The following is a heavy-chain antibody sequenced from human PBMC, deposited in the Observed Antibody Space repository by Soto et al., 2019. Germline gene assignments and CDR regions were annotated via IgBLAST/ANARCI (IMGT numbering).Heavy chain of an antibody. CDR1: GGSISSYY. Sequence: SETLSLTCTVSGGSISSYYWSWIRQPPGKGLEWIGYIYYSGSTNYNPSLKSRVTISVDTSKNQFSLKLSSVTAADTAVYYCARQKRTYSSSSINYFDYWGQGTLVTVSS. CDR2: IYYSGST. D-gene: IGHD6-6*01. V-gene: IGHV4-59*08. J-gene: IGHJ4*02. CDR3: ARQKRTYSSSSINYFDY.